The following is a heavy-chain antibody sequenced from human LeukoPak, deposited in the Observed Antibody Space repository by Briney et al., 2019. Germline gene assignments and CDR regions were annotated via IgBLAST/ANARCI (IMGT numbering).Heavy chain of an antibody. J-gene: IGHJ4*02. Sequence: GGSLRLSCAASGFTFSSYAIHWGRQAPGKGLEYVSAISGNGGSTYYANSVRGRFTISRDNSKNTLFLQMGRLRAEDMAVYYCARSGLDSSVYYFDYWGQGTLVTVSS. CDR2: ISGNGGST. CDR3: ARSGLDSSVYYFDY. D-gene: IGHD3-22*01. CDR1: GFTFSSYA. V-gene: IGHV3-64*01.